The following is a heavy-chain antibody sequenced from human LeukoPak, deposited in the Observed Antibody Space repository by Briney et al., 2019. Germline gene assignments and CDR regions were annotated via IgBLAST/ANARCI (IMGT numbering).Heavy chain of an antibody. CDR2: ISGSGGNT. Sequence: GGSLRLSCAASGFTFSSYAMSWVRQAPGKGLEWVSAISGSGGNTHYADSVKGRLTISRDNSKNTLFLQMNSLRAEDTAVYYCAKDTDTMIVDYWGQGTLVTVSS. J-gene: IGHJ4*02. CDR3: AKDTDTMIVDY. D-gene: IGHD3-22*01. V-gene: IGHV3-23*01. CDR1: GFTFSSYA.